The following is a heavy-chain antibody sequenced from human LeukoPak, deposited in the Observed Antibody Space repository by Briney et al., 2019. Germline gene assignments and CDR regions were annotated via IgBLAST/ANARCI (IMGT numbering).Heavy chain of an antibody. CDR3: AREIDGSSDY. V-gene: IGHV3-48*01. J-gene: IGHJ4*02. D-gene: IGHD3-10*01. CDR1: GFTFSSYS. Sequence: PGGSLRLSCAASGFTFSSYSMNWVRQAPGKGLEWVSYISSSSSTIYYADSVKGRFTISRDNAKNSLYLQMNSLRAEDTAVYYCAREIDGSSDYWGQGTLVTVSS. CDR2: ISSSSSTI.